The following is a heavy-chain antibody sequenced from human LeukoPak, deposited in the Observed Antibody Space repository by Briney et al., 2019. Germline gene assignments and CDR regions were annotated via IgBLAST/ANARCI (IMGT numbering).Heavy chain of an antibody. V-gene: IGHV3-30*03. Sequence: GGSLRLSCAASGFTFSSYGMHWVRQAPGKALEWVAYISYNGNNKYEDSVKGRFTISRDNSKSTLHLQMNGLRAEDTAVYYCARDPLDISRWTNAFDIWGQGTTVIVS. J-gene: IGHJ3*02. CDR3: ARDPLDISRWTNAFDI. CDR1: GFTFSSYG. D-gene: IGHD5-12*01. CDR2: ISYNGNN.